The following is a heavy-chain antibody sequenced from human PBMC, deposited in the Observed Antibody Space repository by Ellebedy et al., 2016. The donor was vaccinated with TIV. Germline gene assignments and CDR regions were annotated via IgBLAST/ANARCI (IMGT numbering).Heavy chain of an antibody. D-gene: IGHD2-21*02. V-gene: IGHV3-53*01. CDR2: IYSGGST. CDR1: GFTVSSNY. Sequence: GESLKISCAASGFTVSSNYMSWVRQAPGKGLEWVSVIYSGGSTYYADSVKGRFTISRDNSKNTLYLQMNSLRAEDTAVYYCAKGEVVTASGAFDIWGQGTMVTVSS. CDR3: AKGEVVTASGAFDI. J-gene: IGHJ3*02.